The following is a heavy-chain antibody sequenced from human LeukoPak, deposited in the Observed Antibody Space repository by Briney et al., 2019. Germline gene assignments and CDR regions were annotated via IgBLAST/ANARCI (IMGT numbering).Heavy chain of an antibody. J-gene: IGHJ3*02. Sequence: GGSLRLSCAASGFTFSSYAMSWVRQAPGKGLEWVSAISGSGGSTYYADSVKGRFTISRDNAQNSMYLQMNSLRAEDTAVYYCGRVGGRSKAAKGDAFDIWGQGTMVTVSS. CDR3: GRVGGRSKAAKGDAFDI. V-gene: IGHV3-23*01. D-gene: IGHD6-6*01. CDR1: GFTFSSYA. CDR2: ISGSGGST.